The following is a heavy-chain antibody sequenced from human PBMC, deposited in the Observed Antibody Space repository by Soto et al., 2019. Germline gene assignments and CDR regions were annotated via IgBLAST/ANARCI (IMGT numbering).Heavy chain of an antibody. CDR2: IRSKANSYAT. V-gene: IGHV3-73*01. J-gene: IGHJ5*02. CDR3: TSEHIVVVTAIS. CDR1: GFTFSGSA. Sequence: GGSLRLSCAASGFTFSGSAMHWVRQASGKGLEWVGRIRSKANSYATAYAASVKGRFNISRDDSKNTAYLQMNSLKTEDTAVYYCTSEHIVVVTAISWGQGTLVTVSS. D-gene: IGHD2-21*02.